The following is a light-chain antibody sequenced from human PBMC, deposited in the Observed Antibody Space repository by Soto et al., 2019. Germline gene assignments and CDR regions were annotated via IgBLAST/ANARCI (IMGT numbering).Light chain of an antibody. V-gene: IGLV1-40*01. CDR1: SANIGAGYD. J-gene: IGLJ1*01. CDR2: DNN. CDR3: QSYDSSLSGYV. Sequence: QSVLTQPPSVSGAPGQRVTISCTGSSANIGAGYDVHWYQQLPGTAPKLLIYDNNNRPSGVPDRFSGSKSGTSASLAITGLQAEDEADYYCQSYDSSLSGYVFXTGTKVTV.